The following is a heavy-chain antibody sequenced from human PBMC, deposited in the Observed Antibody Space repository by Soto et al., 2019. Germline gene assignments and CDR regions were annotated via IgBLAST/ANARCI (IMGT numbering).Heavy chain of an antibody. CDR2: LDPNTGNT. Sequence: QVQLVQSGAEVKKPGASVKVSCAASGDTFTSYDFHWVRQATGQGLEWMGWLDPNTGNTYSAQKFQGRVTMTRNTSISTAYMEVSSLRSDDTAVYYCARGSRRGTVWFYDCGLGTLVTVTS. J-gene: IGHJ4*02. CDR1: GDTFTSYD. D-gene: IGHD3-9*01. CDR3: ARGSRRGTVWFYD. V-gene: IGHV1-8*01.